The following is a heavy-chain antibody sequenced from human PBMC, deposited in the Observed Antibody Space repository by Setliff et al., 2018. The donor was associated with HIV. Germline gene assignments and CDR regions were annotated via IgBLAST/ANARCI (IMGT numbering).Heavy chain of an antibody. J-gene: IGHJ4*02. Sequence: SETLSLTCTVSGGSISSSSNYWGWIRQPPGKGLEWIGSIYYSGSTYYNPSLKSRVTISVDTSKNQFSLKLSSVTAADTAVYYCARHSPDYGGNSDYFDYWGQGTLVTVSS. CDR2: IYYSGST. V-gene: IGHV4-39*01. CDR1: GGSISSSSNY. CDR3: ARHSPDYGGNSDYFDY. D-gene: IGHD4-17*01.